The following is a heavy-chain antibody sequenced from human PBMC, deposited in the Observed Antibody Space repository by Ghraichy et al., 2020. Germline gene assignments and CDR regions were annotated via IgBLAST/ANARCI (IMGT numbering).Heavy chain of an antibody. V-gene: IGHV1-69*06. CDR1: GGTFSSYA. CDR2: IIPIFGTA. J-gene: IGHJ3*02. D-gene: IGHD4-11*01. Sequence: SVKVSCKASGGTFSSYAISWVRQAPGQGLEWMGGIIPIFGTANYAQKFQGRVTITADKSTSTAYMELSSLRSEDTAVYYCAGGEDYSTAFDIWGQGTMVTVSS. CDR3: AGGEDYSTAFDI.